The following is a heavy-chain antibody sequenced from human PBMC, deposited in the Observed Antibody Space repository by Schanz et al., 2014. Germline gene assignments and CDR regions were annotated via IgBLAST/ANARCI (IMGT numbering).Heavy chain of an antibody. CDR1: GFSVSHSY. CDR2: ITRQGTT. CDR3: AKDHPSSGWPAFDV. J-gene: IGHJ4*02. D-gene: IGHD6-19*01. Sequence: EVQLVETGGGLIQPGGSLRLSCAASGFSVSHSYMTWVRQSPGKGLEWVSGITRQGTTYYADFVKGRFSISRDLSSNTLYLQMNSLRADDSAIYYCAKDHPSSGWPAFDVWGQGTQXTVSS. V-gene: IGHV3-53*02.